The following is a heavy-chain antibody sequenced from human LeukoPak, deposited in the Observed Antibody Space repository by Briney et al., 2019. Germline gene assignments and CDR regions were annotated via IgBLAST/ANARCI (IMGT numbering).Heavy chain of an antibody. D-gene: IGHD2-8*01. CDR3: ARDFGVASYFDY. V-gene: IGHV3-21*01. CDR1: GFTFSSYS. J-gene: IGHJ4*02. Sequence: GGSLRLSCGASGFTFSSYSMNWVRQAPGKGLEWVSSISSSSSYIYYADSVKGRFTISRDNAKNSLYLQMNSLRAEDTAVYYCARDFGVASYFDYWGQGTLVTVSS. CDR2: ISSSSSYI.